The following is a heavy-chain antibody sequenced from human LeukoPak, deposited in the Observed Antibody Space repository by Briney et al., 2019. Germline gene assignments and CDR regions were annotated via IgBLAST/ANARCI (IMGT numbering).Heavy chain of an antibody. J-gene: IGHJ4*02. CDR2: IYSDENT. CDR1: GFSVSNNY. V-gene: IGHV3-53*01. Sequence: PGGSLRLSCAASGFSVSNNYMSWVRQAPGKGLEWVSVIYSDENTHYADSVKGRFTISRDNSKNTVYLQMNSLRDEGTAVYYCARDIVDWGQGTLVTVSS. CDR3: ARDIVD. D-gene: IGHD2-15*01.